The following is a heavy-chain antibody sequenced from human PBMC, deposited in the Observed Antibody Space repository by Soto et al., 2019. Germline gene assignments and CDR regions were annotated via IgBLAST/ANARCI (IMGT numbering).Heavy chain of an antibody. J-gene: IGHJ6*02. CDR1: GFNVNSDY. Sequence: EVQVVESGGDLVKPGGSLRLSCAASGFNVNSDYMNWVRQAPGKGLEWVSVIYSDGSTYYADSVKGRFSISRDNSKNMLNLEMSSLRAEDTAVYYCARDPGLRNGMSAWGQGTTVSVSS. CDR2: IYSDGST. CDR3: ARDPGLRNGMSA. V-gene: IGHV3-66*01.